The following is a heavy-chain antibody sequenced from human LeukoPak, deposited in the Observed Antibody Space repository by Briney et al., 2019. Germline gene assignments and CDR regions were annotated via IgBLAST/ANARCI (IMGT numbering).Heavy chain of an antibody. D-gene: IGHD1-7*01. CDR2: IKQDGSEK. CDR1: GFTFSSYW. CDR3: ARVPLGWNYGVDY. J-gene: IGHJ4*02. Sequence: PGGSLRLSCAASGFTFSSYWMSWVRQAPGKGLEWVANIKQDGSEKYYVDSVKGRFTFSRDNAKNSLYLQMNSLRAEDTAVYYCARVPLGWNYGVDYWGQGTLVTVSS. V-gene: IGHV3-7*01.